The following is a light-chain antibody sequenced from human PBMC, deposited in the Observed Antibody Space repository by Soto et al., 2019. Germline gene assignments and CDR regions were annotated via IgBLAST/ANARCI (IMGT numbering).Light chain of an antibody. V-gene: IGKV3-20*01. Sequence: EIVLTQSPGTLSLSPGERATLSCRASHSVSSSSLAWYQQKPGQAPSLLIYGASSRATGIPDRFRGSGSGTDFTLSISRLEPEYFAVYYCQQYGGSPPITFGQGTRLEIK. J-gene: IGKJ5*01. CDR3: QQYGGSPPIT. CDR2: GAS. CDR1: HSVSSSS.